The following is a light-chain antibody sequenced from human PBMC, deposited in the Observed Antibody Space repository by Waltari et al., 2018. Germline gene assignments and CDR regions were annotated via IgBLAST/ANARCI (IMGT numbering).Light chain of an antibody. CDR2: LGS. J-gene: IGKJ2*01. Sequence: DIVMTQSPLSLSVTPGEPASISCRSSQSLLHSNGYNYLDWYLQKPGQSPHLLVYLGSNRASGVPDRCSGSGSGTDFTLEISRVEAEDVGLYYCMQALQTPYAFGQGTKLEIK. V-gene: IGKV2-28*01. CDR3: MQALQTPYA. CDR1: QSLLHSNGYNY.